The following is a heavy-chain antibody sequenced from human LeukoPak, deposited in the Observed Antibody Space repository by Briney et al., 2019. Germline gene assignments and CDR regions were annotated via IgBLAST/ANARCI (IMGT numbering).Heavy chain of an antibody. Sequence: GGSLRLSCAASGLTVSTNYMSWVRQAPGKGLEWVSVIYTGGSTYYGDSVKGRFTISRDNSKNTLYLQMNSLRAEDTAVYYCAKDLKEVVGATQADAFDIWGQGTMVTVSS. CDR2: IYTGGST. CDR1: GLTVSTNY. CDR3: AKDLKEVVGATQADAFDI. J-gene: IGHJ3*02. V-gene: IGHV3-66*01. D-gene: IGHD1-26*01.